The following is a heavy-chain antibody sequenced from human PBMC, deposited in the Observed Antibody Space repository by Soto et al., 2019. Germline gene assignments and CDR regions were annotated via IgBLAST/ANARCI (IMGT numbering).Heavy chain of an antibody. J-gene: IGHJ4*01. D-gene: IGHD1-26*01. CDR3: ARGEQYSGRIFDY. CDR1: GDSVSSNSAG. CDR2: TYYRSKWYY. Sequence: SQTLSLTCAITGDSVSSNSAGWSWVRQSPSRGLEWLGRTYYRSKWYYEYAVSVRGRITINPDASKNQYSLQLNSVTPEDTAVYFCARGEQYSGRIFDYWGQGTLVTVSS. V-gene: IGHV6-1*01.